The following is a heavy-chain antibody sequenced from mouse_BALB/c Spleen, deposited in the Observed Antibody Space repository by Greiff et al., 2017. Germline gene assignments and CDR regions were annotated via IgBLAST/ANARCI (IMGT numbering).Heavy chain of an antibody. Sequence: VQLQESGAELVRPGSSVKISCKASGYAFSSYWMNWVKQRPGQGLEWIGQIYPGDGDTNYNGKFKGKATLTADKSSSTAYMQLSSLTSEDSAVYFCASYYYGSSYGFAYWGQGTLVTVSA. D-gene: IGHD1-1*01. CDR3: ASYYYGSSYGFAY. CDR1: GYAFSSYW. J-gene: IGHJ3*01. V-gene: IGHV1-80*01. CDR2: IYPGDGDT.